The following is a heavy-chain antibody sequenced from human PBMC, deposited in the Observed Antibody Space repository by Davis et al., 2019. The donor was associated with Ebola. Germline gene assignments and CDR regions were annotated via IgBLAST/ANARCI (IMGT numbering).Heavy chain of an antibody. CDR1: GGSISSYY. CDR3: ARYQLGAFDI. CDR2: IYYSGST. V-gene: IGHV4-59*01. D-gene: IGHD2-2*01. J-gene: IGHJ3*02. Sequence: PSETLSLTCTVSGGSISSYYWSWIRQPPGKGLEWIGYIYYSGSTNYNPSLKSRVTISVDTSKNQFSLKLSSVTAADTAVYYCARYQLGAFDIWGQGTMVTVSS.